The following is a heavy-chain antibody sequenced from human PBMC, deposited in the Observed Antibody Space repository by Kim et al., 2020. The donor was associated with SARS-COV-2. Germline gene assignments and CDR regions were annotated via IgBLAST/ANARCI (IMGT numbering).Heavy chain of an antibody. CDR1: GFTFSSYD. J-gene: IGHJ6*02. CDR2: IGTAGDT. Sequence: GGSLRLSCAASGFTFSSYDMHWVRQATGKGLEWVSAIGTAGDTYYPGSVKGRFTISRENAKNSLYLQMNSLRAGDTAVYYCARGQYSSSTGAKNYYYYYGMDVWGQGTTVTVSS. D-gene: IGHD6-6*01. V-gene: IGHV3-13*01. CDR3: ARGQYSSSTGAKNYYYYYGMDV.